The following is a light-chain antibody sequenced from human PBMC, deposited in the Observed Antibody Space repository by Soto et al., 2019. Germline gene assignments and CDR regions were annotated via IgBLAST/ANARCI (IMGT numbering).Light chain of an antibody. V-gene: IGKV3-20*01. Sequence: EIVLTHSPGTLALSPWERATLSLRASQSVSNNYLAWYQQKPGQAPRLLIYGASNRATGIPDRFSGSGSGTDFTLTISRLEPEDFAVYYCQQYGSSGTFGQGTKVDI. CDR2: GAS. CDR3: QQYGSSGT. CDR1: QSVSNNY. J-gene: IGKJ1*01.